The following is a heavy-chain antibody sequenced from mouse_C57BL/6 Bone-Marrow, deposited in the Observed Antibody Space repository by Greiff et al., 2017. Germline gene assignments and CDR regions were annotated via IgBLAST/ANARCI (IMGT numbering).Heavy chain of an antibody. J-gene: IGHJ4*01. Sequence: EVKLQESGAELVRPGASVKLSCTASGFNIKDDYMHWVKQRPEQGLEWIGWIDPENGDTEYASKFQGKATITADTSSNTAYLQLSSLTSEDTAVYYCTTTTVVDMDYWGQGTSVTVSS. V-gene: IGHV14-4*01. D-gene: IGHD1-1*01. CDR3: TTTTVVDMDY. CDR1: GFNIKDDY. CDR2: IDPENGDT.